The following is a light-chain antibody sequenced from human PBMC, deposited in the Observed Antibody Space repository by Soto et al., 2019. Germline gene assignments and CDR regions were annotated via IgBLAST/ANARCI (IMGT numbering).Light chain of an antibody. Sequence: IQMTQPPSTLPSSVGDRVTITCGASQSISSWLAWYQQKPGKAPKLLIYKASSLESGVPSRFSGSGSVTEFTRTISSLQPDEFATYYCQQYYTYSPPITFGQGTRLEIK. CDR3: QQYYTYSPPIT. CDR2: KAS. V-gene: IGKV1-5*03. J-gene: IGKJ5*01. CDR1: QSISSW.